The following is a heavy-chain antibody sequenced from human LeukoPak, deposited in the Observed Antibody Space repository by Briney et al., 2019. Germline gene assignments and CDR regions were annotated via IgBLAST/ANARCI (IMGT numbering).Heavy chain of an antibody. CDR1: GFTFSSYA. D-gene: IGHD2-8*02. V-gene: IGHV3-30-3*01. CDR3: AREGAVLVWGMQANAFDI. CDR2: ISYDGSNK. J-gene: IGHJ3*02. Sequence: GGSLRLSCAASGFTFSSYAMHWVRQAPGKGLEWVAVISYDGSNKYYADSVKGRFTISRDNSKNTLYLQMNSLRAEDTAVYYCAREGAVLVWGMQANAFDIWAKGQWSPSLQ.